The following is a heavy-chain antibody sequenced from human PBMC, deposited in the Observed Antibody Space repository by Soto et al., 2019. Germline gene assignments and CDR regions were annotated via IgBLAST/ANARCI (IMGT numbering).Heavy chain of an antibody. Sequence: QVQLVQSGAEVKKPGASVKVSCKASGYTFTNFGISWVRQAPGQGLEWMGWISAYNGNTNYAQNFQGRVTMTTDTSTRTAYMELRSLRTDATAVYSSARRGTTIDYWGQGPLVTVSS. J-gene: IGHJ4*02. D-gene: IGHD4-17*01. CDR2: ISAYNGNT. V-gene: IGHV1-18*01. CDR1: GYTFTNFG. CDR3: ARRGTTIDY.